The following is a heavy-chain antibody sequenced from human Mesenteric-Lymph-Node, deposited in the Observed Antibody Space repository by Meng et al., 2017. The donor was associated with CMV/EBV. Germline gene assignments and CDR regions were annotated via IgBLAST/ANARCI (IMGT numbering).Heavy chain of an antibody. CDR3: ARESVRQDIVVVPAATNY. CDR1: TLTGYY. V-gene: IGHV1-2*06. CDR2: INPYSGGT. Sequence: TLTGYYRHWVRQAPGQGLEWRGRINPYSGGTNYAQKFQGRVTMTRDTSISTAYMELSRLRSDDTAVYYCARESVRQDIVVVPAATNYWGQGTLVTVSS. D-gene: IGHD2-2*01. J-gene: IGHJ4*02.